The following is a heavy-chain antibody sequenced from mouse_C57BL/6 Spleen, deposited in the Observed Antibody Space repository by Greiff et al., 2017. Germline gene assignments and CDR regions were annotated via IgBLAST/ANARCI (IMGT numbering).Heavy chain of an antibody. Sequence: QVQLQQPGAELVRPGSSVKLSCKASGYTFTSYWMHWVKQRPIQGLEWIGNIDPSDSDTHYNQKFKDKATLPVDKSSSTAYMQLSSLTSEDSAVYYWARSRSGPFDYWGQGTTLTVSS. CDR1: GYTFTSYW. CDR3: ARSRSGPFDY. J-gene: IGHJ2*01. V-gene: IGHV1-52*01. D-gene: IGHD3-2*02. CDR2: IDPSDSDT.